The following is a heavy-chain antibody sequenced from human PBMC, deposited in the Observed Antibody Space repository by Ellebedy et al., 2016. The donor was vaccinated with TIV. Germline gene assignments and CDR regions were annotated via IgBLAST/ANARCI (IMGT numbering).Heavy chain of an antibody. J-gene: IGHJ5*02. Sequence: ASVKVSCXASGYTFTSYYMHWVRQAPGQGLEWMGIINPSGGSTSYAQKFQGRVTMTRDTSTSTVYMELSSLRSEDTAVYYCARDDVDIVATTNGWFNPWGQGTLVTVSS. D-gene: IGHD5-12*01. CDR1: GYTFTSYY. V-gene: IGHV1-46*01. CDR3: ARDDVDIVATTNGWFNP. CDR2: INPSGGST.